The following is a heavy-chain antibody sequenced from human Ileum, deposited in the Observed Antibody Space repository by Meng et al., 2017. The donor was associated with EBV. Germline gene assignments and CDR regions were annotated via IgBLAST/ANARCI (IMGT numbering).Heavy chain of an antibody. Sequence: VELPASSPGLAKPSGTLSLTCAVSGGSVSSGNWWSWVRQSPGKGLEWIGEIYQSGSTNYNPSLESRVTISLDKSENQLSLRLTSVTAADTAVYYCAREGGSFDILTGYDIWGQGTLVTVSS. D-gene: IGHD3-9*01. CDR1: GGSVSSGNW. CDR3: AREGGSFDILTGYDI. CDR2: IYQSGST. J-gene: IGHJ4*02. V-gene: IGHV4-4*02.